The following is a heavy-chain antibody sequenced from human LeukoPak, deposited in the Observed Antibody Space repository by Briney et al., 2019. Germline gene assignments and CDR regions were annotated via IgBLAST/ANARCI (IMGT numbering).Heavy chain of an antibody. CDR3: ARMGATFEGFDY. V-gene: IGHV4-30-2*01. CDR1: GGSISSGGYY. J-gene: IGHJ4*02. D-gene: IGHD1-26*01. CDR2: IYHSGST. Sequence: ASQTLSLTCTVSGGSISSGGYYWSWIRQPPGKGLEWIGYIYHSGSTYYNPSLKSRVTISVDRSKNQFSLKLSSVTAADTAVYYCARMGATFEGFDYWGQGTLVTVSS.